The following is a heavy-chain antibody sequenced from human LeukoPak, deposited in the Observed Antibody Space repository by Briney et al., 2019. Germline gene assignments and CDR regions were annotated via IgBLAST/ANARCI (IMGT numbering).Heavy chain of an antibody. CDR3: AKDRPNYYGSNGHYYRRDGDY. CDR2: ITSSGDGT. D-gene: IGHD3-22*01. Sequence: GGSLRLSCAASGFTFSIYAMSWVRQAPGKGLQWVSSITSSGDGTYCADSVKGRFTISRDNSENMLYLQMNSLRVEDTAVYFCAKDRPNYYGSNGHYYRRDGDYWGQGTLVTVSS. V-gene: IGHV3-23*01. CDR1: GFTFSIYA. J-gene: IGHJ4*02.